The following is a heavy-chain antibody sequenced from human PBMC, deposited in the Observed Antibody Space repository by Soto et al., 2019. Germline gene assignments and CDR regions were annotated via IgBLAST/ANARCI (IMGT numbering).Heavy chain of an antibody. V-gene: IGHV4-34*01. J-gene: IGHJ4*02. Sequence: PSETLSLTGAVYGGSFSGYYWSWIRQPPGKGLEWIGEINHSGSTNYNPSLKSRVTISVDTSKNQFSLKLSSVTAADTAVYYCARARAYCSGGSCYWSNFDYWGQGTLVTVPQ. CDR1: GGSFSGYY. CDR2: INHSGST. CDR3: ARARAYCSGGSCYWSNFDY. D-gene: IGHD2-15*01.